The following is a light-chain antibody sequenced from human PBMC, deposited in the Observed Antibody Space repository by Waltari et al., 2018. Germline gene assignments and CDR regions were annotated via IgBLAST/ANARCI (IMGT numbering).Light chain of an antibody. V-gene: IGKV3-15*01. CDR2: GAS. CDR1: QSIRSS. Sequence: EIVMTQSPATLSVFPGERATLSCRASQSIRSSLAWYQHKPGQAPRRLIYGASTRATGIPARFSGSGSGTEFTLTISSLQSEDFAVYFCQQYDNWLGTFGQGTKVEIK. J-gene: IGKJ1*01. CDR3: QQYDNWLGT.